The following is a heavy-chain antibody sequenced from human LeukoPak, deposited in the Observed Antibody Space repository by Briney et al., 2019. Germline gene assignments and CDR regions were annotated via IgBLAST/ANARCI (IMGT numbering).Heavy chain of an antibody. D-gene: IGHD1-20*01. CDR2: INSDGRDT. V-gene: IGHV3-74*01. J-gene: IGHJ4*02. CDR3: ATFGFNWNLGY. Sequence: GGSLRLSCAASGFTFSNYYVHWVRQPPGKGLVWVSRINSDGRDTGYVDSVKGRFTISRDNAKNTVYLQMNSLRAEDTAVYYCATFGFNWNLGYWGQGTLVTVSS. CDR1: GFTFSNYY.